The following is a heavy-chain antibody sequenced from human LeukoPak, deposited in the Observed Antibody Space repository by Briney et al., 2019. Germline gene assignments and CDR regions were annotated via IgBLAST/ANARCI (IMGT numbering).Heavy chain of an antibody. CDR2: ISGSGGST. J-gene: IGHJ4*02. D-gene: IGHD3-22*01. Sequence: GGSLRLSCAASGFTFSSYAMSWVRQAPGEGLEWVSAISGSGGSTYYADSVKGRFTISRDNSKNTLYLQMNSLRAEDTAVYYCAKGASSGYYYGGIDYWGQGTLVTVSS. CDR3: AKGASSGYYYGGIDY. V-gene: IGHV3-23*01. CDR1: GFTFSSYA.